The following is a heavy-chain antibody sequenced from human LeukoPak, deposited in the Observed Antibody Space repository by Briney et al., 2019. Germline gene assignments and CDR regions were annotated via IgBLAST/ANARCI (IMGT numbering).Heavy chain of an antibody. CDR3: AKERINYYESSGFVD. V-gene: IGHV3-20*04. CDR2: INWNGATR. Sequence: PGGSLRLSCAASGFTFDDYGMSWVRHAPGKGLEWVSSINWNGATRGYADSVKGRFTISRDNPKNTLYLQMNNLGAEDTAVYYCAKERINYYESSGFVDWGQGTLVTVSS. CDR1: GFTFDDYG. D-gene: IGHD3-22*01. J-gene: IGHJ4*02.